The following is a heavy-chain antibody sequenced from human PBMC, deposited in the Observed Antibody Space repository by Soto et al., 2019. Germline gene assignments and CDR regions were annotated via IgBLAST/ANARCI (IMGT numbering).Heavy chain of an antibody. J-gene: IGHJ3*02. Sequence: EVQLVESGGGLVQPGGSLRLSCAASGFTFSRSWMTWVRQAPGKGLEWLANIKGDGVERYYLDFVKGRFTISRDNAKNSRYLQITSLRADDTAVYYCARSIGLRDTFDIWGQGPMVTVSS. CDR3: ARSIGLRDTFDI. D-gene: IGHD2-15*01. V-gene: IGHV3-7*01. CDR2: IKGDGVER. CDR1: GFTFSRSW.